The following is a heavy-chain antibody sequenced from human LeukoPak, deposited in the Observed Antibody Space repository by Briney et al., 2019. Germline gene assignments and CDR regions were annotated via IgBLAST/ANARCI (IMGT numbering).Heavy chain of an antibody. CDR2: IYTSGST. CDR3: ARERADYGDYYYGMDV. CDR1: GGSASSYY. D-gene: IGHD4-17*01. J-gene: IGHJ6*02. Sequence: PAETLSLTCTVSGGSASSYYWSWIRQPAGKGLEWIGRIYTSGSTNYNPSLKSRVTMSVDTSKNQFSLKLSSVTAADTAVYYCARERADYGDYYYGMDVWGQGTTVTVSS. V-gene: IGHV4-4*07.